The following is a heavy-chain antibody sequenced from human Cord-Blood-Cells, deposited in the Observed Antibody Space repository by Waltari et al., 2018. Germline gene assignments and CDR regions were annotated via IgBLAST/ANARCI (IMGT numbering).Heavy chain of an antibody. Sequence: EVQLVQSGAEVKKPGESLKISCKGSGYSFTSYWIGWVRQMPGKGLEWIVIIYPGDSDTRDSPSFHGQVTISADKSILTAYLQWSSLNASDTAMYYCARHDNIAAAFNFDYWGQGTLVTVSS. D-gene: IGHD6-13*01. J-gene: IGHJ4*02. CDR2: IYPGDSDT. CDR1: GYSFTSYW. CDR3: ARHDNIAAAFNFDY. V-gene: IGHV5-51*01.